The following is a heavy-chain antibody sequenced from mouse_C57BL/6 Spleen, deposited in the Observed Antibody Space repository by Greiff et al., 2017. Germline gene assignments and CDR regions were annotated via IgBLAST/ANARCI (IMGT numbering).Heavy chain of an antibody. CDR1: GYTFTDYN. Sequence: EVQLQQSGPELVKPGASVKMSCKASGYTFTDYNMHWVKQSHGKSLEWIGYINPNNGGTSSNQKFKGKATLTVNKSSSTAYMELRSLTSEDSAVYYCARGHYYGPYYAMDYWGQGTSVTVSS. D-gene: IGHD1-2*01. J-gene: IGHJ4*01. V-gene: IGHV1-22*01. CDR2: INPNNGGT. CDR3: ARGHYYGPYYAMDY.